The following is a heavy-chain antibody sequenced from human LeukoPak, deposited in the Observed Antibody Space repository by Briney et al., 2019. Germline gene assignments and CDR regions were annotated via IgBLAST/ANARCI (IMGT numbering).Heavy chain of an antibody. CDR2: IYSGGST. CDR1: GFTVSSNY. V-gene: IGHV3-66*01. D-gene: IGHD2-21*02. Sequence: GGSLRLSCAASGFTVSSNYMSWVRQAPGKGLEWVSVIYSGGSTYYADSVKGRFTISRDNSKNTLYLQMNSLRAEDTAVYYCARDENCGGDCYSNYRGQGTLVTVSS. J-gene: IGHJ4*02. CDR3: ARDENCGGDCYSNY.